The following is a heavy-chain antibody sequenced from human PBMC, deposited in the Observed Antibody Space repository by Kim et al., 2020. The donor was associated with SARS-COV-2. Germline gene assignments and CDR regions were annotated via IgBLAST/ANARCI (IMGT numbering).Heavy chain of an antibody. Sequence: GGSLRLSCAASGFTFSSYGMHWVRQAPGKGLEWVAVISYDGSNKYYADSVKGRFTISRDNSKNTLYLQMNSLRAEDTAVYYCAKDTYYYDSSGYLAAEPDYWGQGTLVTVSS. CDR1: GFTFSSYG. CDR3: AKDTYYYDSSGYLAAEPDY. J-gene: IGHJ4*02. CDR2: ISYDGSNK. V-gene: IGHV3-30*18. D-gene: IGHD3-22*01.